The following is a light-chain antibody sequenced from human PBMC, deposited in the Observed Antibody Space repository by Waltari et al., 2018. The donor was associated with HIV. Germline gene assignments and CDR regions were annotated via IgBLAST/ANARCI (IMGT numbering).Light chain of an antibody. CDR3: TSYTSLTTVV. CDR1: NDDIGSYVY. V-gene: IGLV2-14*03. CDR2: DVS. Sequence: QSVLTQPASVSGSPGQSITISCTGTNDDIGSYVYVFWYQQHPGKAPKLLMYDVSSRPSGVSDRFSGSKSGHTASLTISGIQTEDEAHYYCTSYTSLTTVVFGGGTKLTVL. J-gene: IGLJ2*01.